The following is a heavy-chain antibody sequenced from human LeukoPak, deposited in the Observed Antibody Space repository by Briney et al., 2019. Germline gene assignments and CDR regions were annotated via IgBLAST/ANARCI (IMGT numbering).Heavy chain of an antibody. V-gene: IGHV3-23*01. J-gene: IGHJ6*02. CDR3: AKVSDFWSGSYGMDV. Sequence: PGGSLRLSCAASGFTFSSYSMNWVRQAPGKGLEWVSAISGSGGSTYYADSVKGRFTISRDNSKNTLYLQMNSLRAEDTAVYYCAKVSDFWSGSYGMDVWGQGTTVTVSS. D-gene: IGHD3-3*01. CDR2: ISGSGGST. CDR1: GFTFSSYS.